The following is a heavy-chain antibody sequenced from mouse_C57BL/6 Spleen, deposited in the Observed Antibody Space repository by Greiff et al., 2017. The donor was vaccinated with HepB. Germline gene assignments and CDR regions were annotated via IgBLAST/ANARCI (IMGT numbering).Heavy chain of an antibody. J-gene: IGHJ4*01. CDR3: ARHKSNPDLYAMDY. CDR1: GFTFSSYG. Sequence: EVMLVESGGDLVKPGGSLKLSCAASGFTFSSYGMSWVRQTPDKRLEWVATISSGGSYTYYPDSVKGRFTISRDNAKNTLYLQMSSLKSEDTAMYYCARHKSNPDLYAMDYWGQGTSVTVSS. D-gene: IGHD2-5*01. CDR2: ISSGGSYT. V-gene: IGHV5-6*01.